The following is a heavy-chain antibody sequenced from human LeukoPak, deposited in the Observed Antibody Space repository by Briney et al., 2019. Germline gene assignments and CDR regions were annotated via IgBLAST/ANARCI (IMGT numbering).Heavy chain of an antibody. J-gene: IGHJ4*02. V-gene: IGHV4-34*01. CDR2: INHSGST. D-gene: IGHD6-13*01. Sequence: SETLSLTCAVNGGSFSGYYWSWIRQPPGKGLEWIGEINHSGSTNYNPSLKSRVTISVDTSKNQFSLKLSSVTAADTAVYYCASISSSWYGPTDYWGQGTLVTVSS. CDR3: ASISSSWYGPTDY. CDR1: GGSFSGYY.